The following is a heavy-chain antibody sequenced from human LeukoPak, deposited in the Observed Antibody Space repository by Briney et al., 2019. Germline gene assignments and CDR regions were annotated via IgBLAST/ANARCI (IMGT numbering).Heavy chain of an antibody. CDR3: AREGGFHYDSSGDAFDI. J-gene: IGHJ3*02. CDR1: GFTFSRFT. Sequence: GGSLRLSCAASGFTFSRFTMSWVRQAPGKGLEWVSSISSKGAYIYHADSLRGRLTISRDNAKNSLYLQVNRLGAEDTAVYYCAREGGFHYDSSGDAFDIWGQGTMVTVSS. D-gene: IGHD3-22*01. V-gene: IGHV3-21*01. CDR2: ISSKGAYI.